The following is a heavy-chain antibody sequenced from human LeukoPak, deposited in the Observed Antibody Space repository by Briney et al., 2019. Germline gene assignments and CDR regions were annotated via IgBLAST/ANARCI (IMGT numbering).Heavy chain of an antibody. CDR3: ARPPGKWELLDYFDY. CDR1: GFTFSSYA. Sequence: GGPLRLSCAASGFTFSSYAMHWVRQAPGKGLEWVAVISYDGSNKYYADSVKGRFTISRDNSKNTLYLQMNSLRPEDTAVYYCARPPGKWELLDYFDYWGQGTLVTVSS. D-gene: IGHD1-26*01. J-gene: IGHJ4*02. V-gene: IGHV3-30*04. CDR2: ISYDGSNK.